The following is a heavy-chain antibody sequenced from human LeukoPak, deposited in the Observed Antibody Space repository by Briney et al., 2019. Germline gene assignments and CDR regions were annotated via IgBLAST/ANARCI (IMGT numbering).Heavy chain of an antibody. V-gene: IGHV4-30-4*08. J-gene: IGHJ3*02. CDR1: GGSISSGDYY. CDR2: IYYSGST. CDR3: ARGYDCSGGSCYSPDAFDI. D-gene: IGHD2-15*01. Sequence: SQTLSLTCTVSGGSISSGDYYWSWIRQPPGKGLEWIGYIYYSGSTYYNPSLNSRVTISVDTSKNQFSLKLSSVTSADTAVYYCARGYDCSGGSCYSPDAFDIWGQGTMVTVSS.